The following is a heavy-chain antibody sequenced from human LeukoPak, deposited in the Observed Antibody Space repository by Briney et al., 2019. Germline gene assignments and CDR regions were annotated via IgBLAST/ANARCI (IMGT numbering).Heavy chain of an antibody. CDR2: IYATGST. CDR1: GGSISSYY. V-gene: IGHV4-4*09. Sequence: PSETLSLTCSVSGGSISSYYWSWIRQPPGKGLEWIGYIYATGSTNYNPSLKSRVTISVDTSKNQFSLKLITVTAADTAVYYCARQNYDFWSGYYWFDPWGQGTLVAVSS. CDR3: ARQNYDFWSGYYWFDP. D-gene: IGHD3-3*01. J-gene: IGHJ5*02.